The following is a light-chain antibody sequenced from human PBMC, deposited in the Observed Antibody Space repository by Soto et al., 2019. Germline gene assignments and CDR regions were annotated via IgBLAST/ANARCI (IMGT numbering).Light chain of an antibody. Sequence: EIVMKKSPATLSVSTGERATLSCRASQSVSSNLAWYQQKPGQAPRLLIYGASTRATGIPARFSGSGSGTEFTLTISSLQSEDFAVYYCQQYNNWPRAFGQGTKADVK. J-gene: IGKJ1*01. V-gene: IGKV3-15*01. CDR2: GAS. CDR3: QQYNNWPRA. CDR1: QSVSSN.